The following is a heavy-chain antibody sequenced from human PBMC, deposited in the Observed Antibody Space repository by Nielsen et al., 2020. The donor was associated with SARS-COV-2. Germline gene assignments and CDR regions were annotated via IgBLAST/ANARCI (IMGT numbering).Heavy chain of an antibody. CDR3: AVDYDYVWGSYPPDY. D-gene: IGHD3-16*02. CDR1: GFTFSSYW. Sequence: GGSLSLSCAASGFTFSSYWMSWVRQAPGKGLEWVANIKQDGSEKYYVDSVKGRFTISRDNAKNSLYLQMNSLRAEDTAVYYCAVDYDYVWGSYPPDYWGQGTLVTVSS. CDR2: IKQDGSEK. V-gene: IGHV3-7*01. J-gene: IGHJ4*02.